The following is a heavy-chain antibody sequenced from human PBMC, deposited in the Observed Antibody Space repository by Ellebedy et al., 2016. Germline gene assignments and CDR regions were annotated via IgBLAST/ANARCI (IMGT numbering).Heavy chain of an antibody. J-gene: IGHJ5*02. D-gene: IGHD1-14*01. CDR2: INPSGGST. CDR3: ARDLLNPLERGNWFDP. Sequence: ASVKVSCKASGYTFTSYYMHWVRQAPGQGLEWMGIINPSGGSTSYAQKFQGRVTMTRDTSTSTVYMELSSLRSEDTAVYYCARDLLNPLERGNWFDPWGQGTLVTVSS. CDR1: GYTFTSYY. V-gene: IGHV1-46*01.